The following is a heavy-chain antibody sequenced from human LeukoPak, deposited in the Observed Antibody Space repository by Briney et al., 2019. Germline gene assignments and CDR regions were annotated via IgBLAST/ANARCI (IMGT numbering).Heavy chain of an antibody. V-gene: IGHV4-34*01. CDR3: ARAYSSSWYYYYGMDV. Sequence: SETLSLTCAVYGGSFSGYYWSWIRQPPGKGLGWIGEINHSGSTNYNPSLKSRVTISVDTSKNQFSLKLSSVTAADTAVYYCARAYSSSWYYYYGMDVWGQGTTVTVSS. CDR1: GGSFSGYY. J-gene: IGHJ6*02. CDR2: INHSGST. D-gene: IGHD6-13*01.